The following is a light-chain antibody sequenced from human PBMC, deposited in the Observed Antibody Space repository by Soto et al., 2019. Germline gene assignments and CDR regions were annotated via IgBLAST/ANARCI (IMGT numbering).Light chain of an antibody. CDR1: SSDVGSDNL. CDR2: ECN. V-gene: IGLV2-23*01. CDR3: CSSAGSSTVV. J-gene: IGLJ2*01. Sequence: QSALTQPASVSGSPGQSITISCTGTSSDVGSDNLVSWYQQHPGKAPKFMIYECNKRPSGVSNRFSASKSGNTASLTISGLQAEDEADYFCCSSAGSSTVVFGGETKLTVL.